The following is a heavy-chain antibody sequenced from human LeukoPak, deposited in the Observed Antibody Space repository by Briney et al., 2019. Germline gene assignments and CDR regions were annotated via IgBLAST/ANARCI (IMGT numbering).Heavy chain of an antibody. Sequence: GGSLRLSCAASGFTVSRNYMTWVRQAPGKGLEWVSVIYSGGSTYYADSVKGRFTISRDNSKNTLYLQMNSLRAEDTAVYYCARDPQPFLHSYGPLFDYWGQGTLVTVSS. D-gene: IGHD5-18*01. CDR2: IYSGGST. CDR1: GFTVSRNY. V-gene: IGHV3-53*01. J-gene: IGHJ4*02. CDR3: ARDPQPFLHSYGPLFDY.